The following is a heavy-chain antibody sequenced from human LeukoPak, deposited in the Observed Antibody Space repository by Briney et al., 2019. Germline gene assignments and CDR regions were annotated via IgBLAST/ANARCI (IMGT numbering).Heavy chain of an antibody. J-gene: IGHJ6*03. Sequence: GGSLRLSCAASGFTFSSYEMNWVRQAPGKGLEWVSYISSSGSTIYYADSVKGRFTISRDNSKNTLYLQMNSLRAEDTAVYYCAKDLGSSSWYSSYYYYYMDVWGKGTTVTISS. V-gene: IGHV3-48*03. CDR3: AKDLGSSSWYSSYYYYYMDV. CDR1: GFTFSSYE. CDR2: ISSSGSTI. D-gene: IGHD6-13*01.